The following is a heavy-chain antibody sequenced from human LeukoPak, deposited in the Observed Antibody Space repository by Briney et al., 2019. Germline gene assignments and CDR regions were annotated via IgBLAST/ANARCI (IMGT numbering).Heavy chain of an antibody. Sequence: GGSLRLSCAASGFTFSNNEMSWVRQAPGKGLEWVSYISSSGSTIYYADSVKGRFTISRDNAKNSLYLQMNSLRAEDTAVYYCARAGFIAIFDYWGQGTLVTVSS. J-gene: IGHJ4*02. CDR3: ARAGFIAIFDY. CDR1: GFTFSNNE. CDR2: ISSSGSTI. V-gene: IGHV3-48*03.